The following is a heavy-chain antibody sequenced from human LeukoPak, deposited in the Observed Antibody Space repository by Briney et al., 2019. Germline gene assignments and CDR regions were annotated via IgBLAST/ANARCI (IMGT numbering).Heavy chain of an antibody. Sequence: GGSLRLSCEASGLTFSSYGMSWVRQAPGKGLQWVSAITGDGTTTYYADSVKGRFTISRDNSKNMLYLQMSSLRAEDTAVYYCARALPAIGINWFDPWGQGTLVTVSS. CDR3: ARALPAIGINWFDP. V-gene: IGHV3-23*01. J-gene: IGHJ5*02. CDR2: ITGDGTTT. D-gene: IGHD6-25*01. CDR1: GLTFSSYG.